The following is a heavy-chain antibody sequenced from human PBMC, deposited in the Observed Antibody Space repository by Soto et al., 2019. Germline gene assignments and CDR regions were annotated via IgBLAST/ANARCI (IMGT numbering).Heavy chain of an antibody. V-gene: IGHV4-39*01. Sequence: QLQLQESGPGLVKPSETLSLTCTVSNGSISSAIYYWGWIRQPPGKGLEWIGSIYHSGSTYYNPSLQGRVTISVDTSQNQFSLKLSSVTAADTAVYFCAGRSSLASVQVYFGEISNYNWFDPWGQGTLVTVSS. J-gene: IGHJ5*02. CDR3: AGRSSLASVQVYFGEISNYNWFDP. D-gene: IGHD3-10*01. CDR1: NGSISSAIYY. CDR2: IYHSGST.